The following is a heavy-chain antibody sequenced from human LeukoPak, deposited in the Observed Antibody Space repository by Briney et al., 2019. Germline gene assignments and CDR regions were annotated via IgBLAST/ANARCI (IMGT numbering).Heavy chain of an antibody. J-gene: IGHJ5*02. CDR1: GYSFTSYW. CDR3: ARHIVGATSAAVLANWFDP. D-gene: IGHD1-26*01. V-gene: IGHV5-51*01. Sequence: AESLQISCEGSGYSFTSYWTGWVRQMPGKGLEWRGIIYPGDSDTRYSPSFQGQVTISADKFISTAYLQWSSLKASDTAMYYCARHIVGATSAAVLANWFDPWGQGTLVTVVS. CDR2: IYPGDSDT.